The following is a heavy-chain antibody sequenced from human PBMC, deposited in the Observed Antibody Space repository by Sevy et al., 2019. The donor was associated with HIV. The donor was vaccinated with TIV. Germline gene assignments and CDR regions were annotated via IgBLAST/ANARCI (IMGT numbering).Heavy chain of an antibody. Sequence: ASVKVSCKISGYTFSTYRITWVRQAAGQGLEWMGWISPHNGDTNYAQKLQDRITMITDTSKNTAFMELTSLRSDDTAVYYCARAYCSGGRCYSLAYWGQGTLVTVSS. D-gene: IGHD2-15*01. CDR1: GYTFSTYR. CDR3: ARAYCSGGRCYSLAY. J-gene: IGHJ4*02. CDR2: ISPHNGDT. V-gene: IGHV1-18*01.